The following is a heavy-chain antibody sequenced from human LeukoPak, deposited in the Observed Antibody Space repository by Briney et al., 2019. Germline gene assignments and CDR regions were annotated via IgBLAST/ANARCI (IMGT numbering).Heavy chain of an antibody. J-gene: IGHJ4*02. CDR1: GFTFSSYE. V-gene: IGHV3-48*03. D-gene: IGHD6-13*01. Sequence: PGGSLRLSCAASGFTFSSYEMNWVRQAPGKGLEWVSYISSSGSTIYYADSVKGRFTISRDNAKNSLHLQMNSLRAEDTAVYYCVRMVAAGMDYWGQGTLVTVSS. CDR3: VRMVAAGMDY. CDR2: ISSSGSTI.